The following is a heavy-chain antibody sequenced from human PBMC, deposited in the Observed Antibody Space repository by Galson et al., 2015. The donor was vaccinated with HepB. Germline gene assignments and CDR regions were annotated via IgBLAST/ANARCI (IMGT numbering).Heavy chain of an antibody. CDR1: GFIFSNYA. CDR2: VSNDGGTT. CDR3: VFGYFFDY. Sequence: SLRLSCAASGFIFSNYAMSWVRQAPAKGLEWVSTVSNDGGTTYYTDSVEGRFTISRDNSKNTLSLQMNSLRAEDTAVYYCVFGYFFDYWGQGTLVTVSP. V-gene: IGHV3-23*01. D-gene: IGHD3-16*01. J-gene: IGHJ4*02.